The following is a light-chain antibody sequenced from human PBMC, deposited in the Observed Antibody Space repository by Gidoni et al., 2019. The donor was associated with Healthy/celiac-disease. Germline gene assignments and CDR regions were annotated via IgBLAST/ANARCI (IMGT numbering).Light chain of an antibody. V-gene: IGKV3-20*01. Sequence: EIVLTQSPGTLSLSPGERATLSCRASQSVSSSYLAWYQQKPGQAPRLLIYGASSRATGIPERFSGSGSGTDFTLTISRLEPEDFAVYYCQQYGSSPFTFXGXTKVEIK. CDR2: GAS. CDR1: QSVSSSY. CDR3: QQYGSSPFT. J-gene: IGKJ4*01.